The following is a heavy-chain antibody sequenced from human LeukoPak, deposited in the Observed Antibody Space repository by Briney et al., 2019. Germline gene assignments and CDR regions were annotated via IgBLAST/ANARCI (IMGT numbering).Heavy chain of an antibody. Sequence: PGRSLRLSCAASGFTFDDYAMHWVRQAPGRGLEWVSGISWNSGSIGYADSVKGRFTISRDNAKNSLYLQMNSLRAEDTALYYCAKAQFYDSLAYLDYWGQGTLVTVSS. CDR3: AKAQFYDSLAYLDY. J-gene: IGHJ4*02. V-gene: IGHV3-9*01. D-gene: IGHD3-22*01. CDR2: ISWNSGSI. CDR1: GFTFDDYA.